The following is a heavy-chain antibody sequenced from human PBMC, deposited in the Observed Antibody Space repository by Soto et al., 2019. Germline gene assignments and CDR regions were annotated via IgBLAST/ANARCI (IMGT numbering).Heavy chain of an antibody. CDR2: INSDGSST. Sequence: QTGGSLRLSCAASGFTFSSYWMHWVRQAPGKGLVWVSRINSDGSSTSYADSVKGRFTISRDNAKNTLYLQMNSLRAEDTAVYYCARSLPRTATPHYYYYYGMDVWGQGTTVTVYS. CDR1: GFTFSSYW. CDR3: ARSLPRTATPHYYYYYGMDV. V-gene: IGHV3-74*01. J-gene: IGHJ6*02. D-gene: IGHD2-15*01.